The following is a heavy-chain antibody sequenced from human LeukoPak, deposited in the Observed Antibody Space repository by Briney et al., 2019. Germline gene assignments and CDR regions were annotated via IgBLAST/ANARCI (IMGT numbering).Heavy chain of an antibody. CDR1: GDSINSHSYY. Sequence: SETLSLTCTVSGDSINSHSYYWGWIRQPPGKGLEWIGSVYYDGTSYSNPSLKSRVAVFVDTSRDQFSLDLSFVTAADTALYYCVRHTSTNTGYFDSCGQGTLVSVSS. CDR3: VRHTSTNTGYFDS. V-gene: IGHV4-39*01. D-gene: IGHD5-24*01. J-gene: IGHJ4*02. CDR2: VYYDGTS.